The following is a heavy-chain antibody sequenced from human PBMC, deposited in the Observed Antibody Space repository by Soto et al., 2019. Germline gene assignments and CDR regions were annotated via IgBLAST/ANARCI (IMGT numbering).Heavy chain of an antibody. CDR3: ASQFGEYPWDD. CDR2: ISYDGNNA. D-gene: IGHD3-10*01. CDR1: GLRFTSYS. Sequence: QVQLVESGGGVVQPGRSLRLSCAASGLRFTSYSMHWVRQAPGKGLEWVAVISYDGNNAYYEDSVKGRFTVSRDNSKNTLYLQMNSLTIEDTAVYYCASQFGEYPWDDWGQGTLVTVSS. J-gene: IGHJ4*02. V-gene: IGHV3-30-3*01.